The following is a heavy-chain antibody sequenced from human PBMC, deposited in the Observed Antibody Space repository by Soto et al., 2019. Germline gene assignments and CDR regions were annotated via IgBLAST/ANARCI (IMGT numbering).Heavy chain of an antibody. J-gene: IGHJ6*02. V-gene: IGHV3-30*18. Sequence: LRLSCAASGFTFSSYGMHWVRQAPGKGLEWVAVISYDGSNKYYADSVKGRFTISRDNSKNTLYLQMNSLRAEDTAVYYCAKDIGVVRGVILVDYYYYYGMDVWGQGTTVTVSS. CDR3: AKDIGVVRGVILVDYYYYYGMDV. D-gene: IGHD3-10*01. CDR2: ISYDGSNK. CDR1: GFTFSSYG.